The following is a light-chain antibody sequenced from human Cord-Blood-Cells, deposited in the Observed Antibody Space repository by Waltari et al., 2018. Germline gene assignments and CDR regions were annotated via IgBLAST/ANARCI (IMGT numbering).Light chain of an antibody. V-gene: IGLV2-23*01. CDR1: SSDVGSYNL. Sequence: QSALTPPASVSGSPGQSSTIPCTGTSSDVGSYNLVSWYQQHPGKAPKLMIYEGSKRPSGVSNRFSGSKSGNTASLTISGLQAEDEADYYCCSYAGSSTYVFGTGTKVTVL. J-gene: IGLJ1*01. CDR2: EGS. CDR3: CSYAGSSTYV.